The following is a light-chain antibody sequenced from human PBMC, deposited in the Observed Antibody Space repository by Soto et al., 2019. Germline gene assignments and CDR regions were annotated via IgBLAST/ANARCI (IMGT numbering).Light chain of an antibody. CDR1: KTISIF. V-gene: IGKV1-39*01. CDR3: QQSFSTPLT. J-gene: IGKJ4*01. CDR2: EAS. Sequence: IPMTQSPSSLSASXGDRVTINCRAYKTISIFLNWYQQKPGKAPHLXXSEASRMQRGGPSRFSGSGSVTDFTRTIRSLQPEDFATYYGQQSFSTPLTFGGGTKVDIK.